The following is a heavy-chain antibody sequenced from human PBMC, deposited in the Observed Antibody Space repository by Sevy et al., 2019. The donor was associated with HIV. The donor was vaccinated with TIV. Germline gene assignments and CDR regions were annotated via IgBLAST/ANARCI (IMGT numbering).Heavy chain of an antibody. D-gene: IGHD3-16*01. CDR1: GFTFSSYS. J-gene: IGHJ4*02. Sequence: GGSLRLSCAASGFTFSSYSMNWVRQAPGKGLEWVSYISSSSSYIYFADSVKGRFTISRDNAKNSLYLHMNSLRAEDTAVCRCASDRALGYWGQGTLVTVSS. CDR2: ISSSSSYI. V-gene: IGHV3-21*01. CDR3: ASDRALGY.